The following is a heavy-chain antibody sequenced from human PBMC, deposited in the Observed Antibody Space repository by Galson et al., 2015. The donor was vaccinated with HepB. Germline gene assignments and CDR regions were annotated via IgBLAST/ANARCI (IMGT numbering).Heavy chain of an antibody. J-gene: IGHJ4*02. V-gene: IGHV3-21*01. Sequence: SLRLSCAASGFIFSSYSMNWVRQAPGKGLEWVSSISIGTYYADSVKGRFTISRDNAKNSLYLQMNSLRAEDTAVYYCATDNWNDFPNYWGQGTLVTVSS. CDR1: GFIFSSYS. CDR3: ATDNWNDFPNY. D-gene: IGHD1-1*01. CDR2: ISIGT.